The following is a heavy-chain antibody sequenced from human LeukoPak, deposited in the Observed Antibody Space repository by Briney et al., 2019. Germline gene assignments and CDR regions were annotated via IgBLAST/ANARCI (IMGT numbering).Heavy chain of an antibody. J-gene: IGHJ4*02. V-gene: IGHV4-4*07. CDR3: ARVLQEDDYGDYGCIDY. CDR2: IYTSGST. Sequence: SETLSLTCTVSGGSISSYYWSWIRQPAGKGLEWIGRIYTSGSTNYNPSLKSRVTMSVDTSKNQFSLKLSSVTAADTAVYYCARVLQEDDYGDYGCIDYWGQGTLVTVSS. D-gene: IGHD4-17*01. CDR1: GGSISSYY.